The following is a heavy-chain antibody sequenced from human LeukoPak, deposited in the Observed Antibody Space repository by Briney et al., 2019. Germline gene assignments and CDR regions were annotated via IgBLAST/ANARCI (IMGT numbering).Heavy chain of an antibody. D-gene: IGHD6-19*01. Sequence: NPSETLSLTCTVSGGSISSYYWSWIRQPPGKGLEWIGEINHSGSTNYNPSLKSRVTISVDTSKNQFSLKLSSVTAADTAVYYCARGEQWLVRRYYFDYWGQGTLVTVSS. V-gene: IGHV4-34*01. CDR1: GGSISSYY. CDR3: ARGEQWLVRRYYFDY. J-gene: IGHJ4*02. CDR2: INHSGST.